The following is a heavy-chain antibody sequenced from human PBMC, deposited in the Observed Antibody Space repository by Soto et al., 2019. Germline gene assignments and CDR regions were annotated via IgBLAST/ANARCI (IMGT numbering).Heavy chain of an antibody. J-gene: IGHJ4*02. Sequence: EVQLVESGGGLVKSGGSLRLSCAASGFTFNNAWMSWVRQAPGKGLEWVGRSRSNADGGTAVYAAPVKGRFTISRDDSKNTLYLQMNSLTTEDTAVYYCTTDSRPYYDIWTGLDSWGQGTLVTVPS. D-gene: IGHD3-9*01. CDR2: SRSNADGGTA. V-gene: IGHV3-15*01. CDR3: TTDSRPYYDIWTGLDS. CDR1: GFTFNNAW.